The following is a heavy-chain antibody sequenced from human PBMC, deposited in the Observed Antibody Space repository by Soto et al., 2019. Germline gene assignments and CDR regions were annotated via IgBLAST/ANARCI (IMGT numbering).Heavy chain of an antibody. CDR2: ISSNGGST. CDR1: RFTFSNYA. Sequence: GGSLRLSCSVFRFTFSNYAMHWVRQAPGKGLQYVSSISSNGGSTYYADSVKGRFTISRDNSKNTLYLQMSSLRVEDTAVYYCVKDRYVDYWGQGNLVTVSS. CDR3: VKDRYVDY. V-gene: IGHV3-64D*06. J-gene: IGHJ4*02.